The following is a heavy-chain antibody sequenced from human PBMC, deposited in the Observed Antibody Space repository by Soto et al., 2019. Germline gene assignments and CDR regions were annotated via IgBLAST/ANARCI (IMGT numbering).Heavy chain of an antibody. V-gene: IGHV3-23*01. CDR1: RFTFRSFA. Sequence: EVQLLESGGGLLQPGGSLRLSCAASRFTFRSFAMSWVRQAPGKGLEWVSAISGNGGSTYYADSVKGRFTISRDNSKNTLFLQMNSLRADDTAIYYCAKENLGAPYFDSWGRGTLVSVSS. J-gene: IGHJ4*02. CDR3: AKENLGAPYFDS. CDR2: ISGNGGST. D-gene: IGHD1-26*01.